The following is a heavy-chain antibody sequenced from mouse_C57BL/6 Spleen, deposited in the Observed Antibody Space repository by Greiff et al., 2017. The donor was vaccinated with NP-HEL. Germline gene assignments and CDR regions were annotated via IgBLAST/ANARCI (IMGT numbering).Heavy chain of an antibody. J-gene: IGHJ3*01. CDR3: AREDGGLRCAD. CDR2: IYPRSGNT. V-gene: IGHV1-81*01. D-gene: IGHD2-4*01. CDR1: GYTFTSYG. Sequence: VKVVESGAELARPGASVKLSCKASGYTFTSYGISWVKQRTGQGLEWIGEIYPRSGNTSYNEKFKGKTTLTEDKSSSTAYMELRSLTAEDSAVYFSAREDGGLRCADWGQGTLVTVSA.